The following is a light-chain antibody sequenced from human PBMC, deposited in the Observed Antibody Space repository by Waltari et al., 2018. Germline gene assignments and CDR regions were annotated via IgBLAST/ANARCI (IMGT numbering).Light chain of an antibody. Sequence: DIQMTQSPSTLSASVGDRVTITSRASQSISSWLAWYQQKPGKAPKLLIYDASSLESGVPSRFSGSGSGTEFTLTISSLQPDDFATYYCQQTYSTVTFGQGTRLEIK. CDR1: QSISSW. J-gene: IGKJ5*01. CDR2: DAS. V-gene: IGKV1-5*01. CDR3: QQTYSTVT.